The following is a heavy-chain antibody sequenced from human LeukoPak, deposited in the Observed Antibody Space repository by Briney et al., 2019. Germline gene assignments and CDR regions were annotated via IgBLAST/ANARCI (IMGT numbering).Heavy chain of an antibody. CDR1: GFTFSSYG. D-gene: IGHD6-19*01. Sequence: GGSLRLSCAASGFTFSSYGMHWVRQAPGKGLEWVAVISYDGSNKYYADSVKGRFTISRDNSKNTLYLQMNSLRAEDTAVYYCAKPEEGVAGLMDYWGQGTLVTVSS. V-gene: IGHV3-30*18. CDR2: ISYDGSNK. CDR3: AKPEEGVAGLMDY. J-gene: IGHJ4*02.